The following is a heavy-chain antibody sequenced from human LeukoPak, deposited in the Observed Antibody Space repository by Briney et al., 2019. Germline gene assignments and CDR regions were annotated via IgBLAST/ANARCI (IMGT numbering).Heavy chain of an antibody. V-gene: IGHV3-23*01. CDR2: TTARGDSP. Sequence: GGSLRLSCVASGFTFSNYAMGWVRQAPGKGLEWVSVTTARGDSPYYAQSVKGRFTISRDNSENTLYLQMSSLWAEDTAIYYCAKIRAGYIPDAFDVWGQGTMVTVSS. CDR3: AKIRAGYIPDAFDV. CDR1: GFTFSNYA. J-gene: IGHJ3*01. D-gene: IGHD5-24*01.